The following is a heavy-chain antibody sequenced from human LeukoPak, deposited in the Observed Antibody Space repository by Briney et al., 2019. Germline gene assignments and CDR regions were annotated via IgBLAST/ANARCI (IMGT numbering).Heavy chain of an antibody. V-gene: IGHV1-18*01. CDR1: GYTFASYG. J-gene: IGHJ4*02. D-gene: IGHD3-22*01. CDR2: ISAYDGNT. CDR3: ARVYYDSSGYYYASHFDY. Sequence: ASVKVSCKASGYTFASYGISWVRQAPGQGLEWMGWISAYDGNTNYAQKFQGRVTITADESTSTAYMELSSPRSEDTAVYYCARVYYDSSGYYYASHFDYWGQGTLVTVSS.